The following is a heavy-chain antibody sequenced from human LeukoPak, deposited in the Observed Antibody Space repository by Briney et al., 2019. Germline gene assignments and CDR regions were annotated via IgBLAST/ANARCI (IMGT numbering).Heavy chain of an antibody. CDR2: IKRDGSEK. Sequence: GRSLRLSCAASGFTFSSYAMHWVRQAPGKGLECVANIKRDGSEKYYVDSVRGRFTISRDNTNNSLYLQMNSLRVEDTAVYYCTSLSGFYRSFWGQGIRVTVSS. D-gene: IGHD6-25*01. V-gene: IGHV3-7*01. CDR3: TSLSGFYRSF. CDR1: GFTFSSYA. J-gene: IGHJ4*02.